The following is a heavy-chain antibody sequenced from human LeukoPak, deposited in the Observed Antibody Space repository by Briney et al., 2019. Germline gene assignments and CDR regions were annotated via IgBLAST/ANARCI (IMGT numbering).Heavy chain of an antibody. CDR3: AKPITISGATDAFDI. D-gene: IGHD3-3*01. CDR2: IKQDGSER. V-gene: IGHV3-7*01. Sequence: GGSLRLSCAASGFALSTYWMNWVRQAPGKGLEWVANIKQDGSERYYVDSVKGRFTISRDNAKNSLYMQMNSLRVEDTAVYYCAKPITISGATDAFDIWGQGTKVTVSS. J-gene: IGHJ3*02. CDR1: GFALSTYW.